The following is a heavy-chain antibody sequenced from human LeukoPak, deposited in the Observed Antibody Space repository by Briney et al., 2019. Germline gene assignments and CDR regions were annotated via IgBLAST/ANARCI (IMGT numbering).Heavy chain of an antibody. CDR3: ARRGYSSRWYDY. CDR2: INPSGDTI. CDR1: GYTFNDYY. Sequence: GGSLRLSCAASGYTFNDYYMSWIRQAPGKGLEWVSYINPSGDTIFYADSVKGRFTISRDNAKNSLYLQMNSLRVEDTAIYYCARRGYSSRWYDYWGQGTLVTVSS. J-gene: IGHJ4*02. D-gene: IGHD6-19*01. V-gene: IGHV3-11*04.